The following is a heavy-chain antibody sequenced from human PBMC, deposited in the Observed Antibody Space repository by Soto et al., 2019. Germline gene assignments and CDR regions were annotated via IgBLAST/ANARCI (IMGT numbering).Heavy chain of an antibody. CDR1: GFTFSSYS. Sequence: EVQLVESGGGLVKPGGSLRLSCAASGFTFSSYSMNWVRQAPGKGLEWVSSISSSSSYIYYADSVKGRFTISRDNAKNSLYLQMNSLRAEDTAVYYCGAGRDQYYYYYYGMDVWGQGTTVTVSS. CDR3: GAGRDQYYYYYYGMDV. CDR2: ISSSSSYI. V-gene: IGHV3-21*01. J-gene: IGHJ6*02.